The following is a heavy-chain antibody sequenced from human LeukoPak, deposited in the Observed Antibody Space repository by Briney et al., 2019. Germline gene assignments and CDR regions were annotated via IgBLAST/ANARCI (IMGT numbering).Heavy chain of an antibody. CDR3: ARGGVSTVTTYNWFDP. Sequence: ASVTVSCKASGYTFTGYYMHWVRQAPGQGLEWVGWINPNSGGTNYAQKFQGRVTMTRDTSISTAYMELSSVTAADTAVYYCARGGVSTVTTYNWFDPWGQGTLVTVSS. CDR2: INPNSGGT. D-gene: IGHD4-17*01. J-gene: IGHJ5*02. V-gene: IGHV1-2*02. CDR1: GYTFTGYY.